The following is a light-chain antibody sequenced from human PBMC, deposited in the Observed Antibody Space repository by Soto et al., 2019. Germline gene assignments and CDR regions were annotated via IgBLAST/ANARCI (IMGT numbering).Light chain of an antibody. CDR2: DAS. V-gene: IGKV3-11*01. Sequence: EIVLTQSPATLSLSPGERDTISCRASQSVSSYLAWYQQKPGQAPRLLIYDASNRATGIPARFSGSGSGTDFTLTISSLEPEDFAVYYCQQRSNWPPITFGPGTKVDIK. CDR1: QSVSSY. J-gene: IGKJ3*01. CDR3: QQRSNWPPIT.